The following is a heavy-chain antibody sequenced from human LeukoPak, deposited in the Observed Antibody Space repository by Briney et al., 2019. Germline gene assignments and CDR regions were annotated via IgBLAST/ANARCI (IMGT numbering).Heavy chain of an antibody. V-gene: IGHV1-69*04. CDR2: IIPILGIA. CDR3: ARDRAYCSSTSCYISAGFDP. Sequence: ASVKVSCKASGDPFSSYAISGVRQAPGQGLEWMGRIIPILGIANYAQKFQGRVTITSDKSTSTAYMELTSLRSEDTAVYYCARDRAYCSSTSCYISAGFDPWGQGTLSPSPQ. CDR1: GDPFSSYA. J-gene: IGHJ5*02. D-gene: IGHD2-2*01.